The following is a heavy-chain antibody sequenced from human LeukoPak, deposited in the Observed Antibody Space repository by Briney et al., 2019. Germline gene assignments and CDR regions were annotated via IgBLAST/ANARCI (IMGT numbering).Heavy chain of an antibody. CDR2: ISYDGSNK. CDR3: ARAPSQWLVGPGDY. CDR1: GFTFSSYA. Sequence: PGGSLRLSCAASGFTFSSYAMHWVRQAPGKGPEWVAVISYDGSNKYYADSVKGRFTISRDNSKNTLYLQMNSLRAEDTAVYYCARAPSQWLVGPGDYWGQGTLVTVSS. J-gene: IGHJ4*02. V-gene: IGHV3-30*04. D-gene: IGHD6-19*01.